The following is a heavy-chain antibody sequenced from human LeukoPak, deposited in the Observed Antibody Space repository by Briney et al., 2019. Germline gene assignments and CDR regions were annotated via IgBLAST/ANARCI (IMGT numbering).Heavy chain of an antibody. CDR1: GFTFSSYA. CDR3: AKDRGPIAVAGTGDY. V-gene: IGHV3-23*01. J-gene: IGHJ4*02. CDR2: ISGSGGST. D-gene: IGHD6-19*01. Sequence: PGRSLRLSCAASGFTFSSYAMHWVRQAPGKGLEWVSAISGSGGSTYYADSVKGRFTISRDNSKNTLYLQMNSLRAEDTAVYYCAKDRGPIAVAGTGDYWGQGTLVTVSS.